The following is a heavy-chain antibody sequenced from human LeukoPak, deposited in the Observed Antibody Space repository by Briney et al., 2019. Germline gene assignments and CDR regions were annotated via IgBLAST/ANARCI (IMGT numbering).Heavy chain of an antibody. J-gene: IGHJ6*02. Sequence: MPSETLSLTCAVYGGSFSGYYWSWIRQPAGKGLEWIGRIYTSGSTNYNPSLKSRVTMSVDTSKNQFSLKLSSVTAADTAVYYCAGIAAAGTKTYYYYYGMDVWGQGTTVTVSS. CDR3: AGIAAAGTKTYYYYYGMDV. D-gene: IGHD6-13*01. V-gene: IGHV4-59*10. CDR1: GGSFSGYY. CDR2: IYTSGST.